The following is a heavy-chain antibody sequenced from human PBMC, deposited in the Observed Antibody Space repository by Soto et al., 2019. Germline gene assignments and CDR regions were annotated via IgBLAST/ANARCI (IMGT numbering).Heavy chain of an antibody. V-gene: IGHV3-30-3*01. CDR2: ISHDGNNK. D-gene: IGHD1-26*01. J-gene: IGHJ4*02. CDR3: ARDDEGGSDCDLGY. CDR1: GFTFSSYV. Sequence: QVQLVESGGGVVQPGRSLRLSCAASGFTFSSYVMHWVRQTPGRGLEWVAFISHDGNNKYYADSVKGRVTISRDNSENTLYLQMDSLRAEDTAVYYCARDDEGGSDCDLGYWGQGTLVTVSS.